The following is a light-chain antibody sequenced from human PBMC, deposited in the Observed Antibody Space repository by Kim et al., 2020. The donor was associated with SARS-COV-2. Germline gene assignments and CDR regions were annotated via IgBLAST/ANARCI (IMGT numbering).Light chain of an antibody. CDR3: QVWDSSSDHPLVV. Sequence: SYELTQPPSVSVAPGKTASITCWGNNIGTKSVHWYQQKPGQAPVVVIYYDRDRPSGIPERFSGSNSGNTATLTISRVEAGDEADYYCQVWDSSSDHPLVVFGGGTQLTVL. J-gene: IGLJ2*01. V-gene: IGLV3-21*04. CDR1: NIGTKS. CDR2: YDR.